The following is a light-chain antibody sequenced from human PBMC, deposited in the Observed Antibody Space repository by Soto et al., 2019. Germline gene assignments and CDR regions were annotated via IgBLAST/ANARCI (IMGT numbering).Light chain of an antibody. CDR1: SSDVGAYNY. V-gene: IGLV2-14*01. CDR2: DVS. J-gene: IGLJ1*01. Sequence: QSALTQPASVSGSPGQSITISCTGTSSDVGAYNYDSWYQQYPGEAPKVIIYDVSHRPAGVSNRFSGSKSGNTASLTISGLQTLDEADYYCSSYTSATTYVFGTGTKVT. CDR3: SSYTSATTYV.